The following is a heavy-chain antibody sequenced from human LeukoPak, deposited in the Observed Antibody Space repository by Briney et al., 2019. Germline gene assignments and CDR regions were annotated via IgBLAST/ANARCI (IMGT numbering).Heavy chain of an antibody. V-gene: IGHV4-38-2*01. CDR3: ARHGCSSTSCLDY. J-gene: IGHJ4*02. CDR2: IYHSGST. D-gene: IGHD2-2*01. CDR1: GYSISSGYY. Sequence: SETLSLTCAVSGYSISSGYYWGWIRQPPGKGLEWIGSIYHSGSTYYNPSLKSRVTISVDTSKNQFSLKLSSVTAADTAVYYCARHGCSSTSCLDYWGQGTLVTVSS.